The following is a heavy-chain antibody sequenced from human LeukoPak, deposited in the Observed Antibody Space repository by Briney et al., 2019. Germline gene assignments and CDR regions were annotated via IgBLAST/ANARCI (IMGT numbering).Heavy chain of an antibody. CDR3: AREDYDYVWGSYRPLDY. Sequence: GGSLRLSCAASGFTFTNAWMNWVRQAPGKGLEWVAVIWYDGSNKYYADSVKGRFTISRDNSKNTLYLQMNSLRAEDTAVYYCAREDYDYVWGSYRPLDYWGQGTLVTVSS. CDR1: GFTFTNAW. D-gene: IGHD3-16*02. CDR2: IWYDGSNK. V-gene: IGHV3-33*08. J-gene: IGHJ4*02.